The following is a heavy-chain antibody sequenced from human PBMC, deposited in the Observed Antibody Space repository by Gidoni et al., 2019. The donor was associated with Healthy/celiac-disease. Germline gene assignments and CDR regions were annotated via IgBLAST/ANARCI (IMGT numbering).Heavy chain of an antibody. J-gene: IGHJ3*02. V-gene: IGHV3-21*01. CDR1: GFTFSSYS. CDR2: ISNSSSYI. Sequence: EVQLVESGGGLVKPGWSLRVSCAASGFTFSSYSMNWVRQAPGKGLGVVAAISNSSSYIYYAGSVQGRFTISRDKAKNSLYLQMNSLRAEGTAVYYCGTEPRHPNAFDIWGQGTMVNVSS. CDR3: GTEPRHPNAFDI.